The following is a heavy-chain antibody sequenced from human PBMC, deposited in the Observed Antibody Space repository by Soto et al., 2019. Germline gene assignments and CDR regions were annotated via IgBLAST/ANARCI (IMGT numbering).Heavy chain of an antibody. CDR2: ISDDGTKK. CDR1: GFTFSSYA. CDR3: ARDTWARRTYYYDTSDTS. Sequence: QVQLVESGGGVVHPGKSLRLSCAGSGFTFSSYAFHWVRQAPGKGLEWVAVISDDGTKKYYADYVKGRFIISRHNYKDTLYLEINSLSIEDTAVYYCARDTWARRTYYYDTSDTSWRQGTLVTVSS. D-gene: IGHD3-22*01. V-gene: IGHV3-30-3*01. J-gene: IGHJ5*02.